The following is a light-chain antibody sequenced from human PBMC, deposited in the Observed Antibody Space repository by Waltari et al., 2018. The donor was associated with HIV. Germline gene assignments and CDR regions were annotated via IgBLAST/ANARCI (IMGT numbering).Light chain of an antibody. CDR1: QGIRNY. CDR3: QKYNSAPPVT. J-gene: IGKJ3*01. V-gene: IGKV1-27*01. Sequence: DIQMTQSPSSLSASVGDRVTITCRARQGIRNYLAWYQQKPGKVPELLIYRASTLQTGVPSRFSGSGSGTDFTLTISSLQPEDVATYYGQKYNSAPPVTFGPGTKVDIK. CDR2: RAS.